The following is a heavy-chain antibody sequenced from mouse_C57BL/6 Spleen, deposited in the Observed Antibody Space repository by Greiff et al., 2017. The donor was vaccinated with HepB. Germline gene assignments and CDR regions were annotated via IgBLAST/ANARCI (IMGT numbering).Heavy chain of an antibody. CDR1: GYAFTNYL. D-gene: IGHD2-1*01. Sequence: QVQLQQSGAELVRPGTSVKVSCKASGYAFTNYLIEWVKQRPGQGLEWIGVINPGSGGTNYNEKFKGKATLTADKSSSTAYMQLSSLTSEDSAVYFCARSGGNYYFDYWGQGTTLTASS. CDR2: INPGSGGT. V-gene: IGHV1-54*01. J-gene: IGHJ2*01. CDR3: ARSGGNYYFDY.